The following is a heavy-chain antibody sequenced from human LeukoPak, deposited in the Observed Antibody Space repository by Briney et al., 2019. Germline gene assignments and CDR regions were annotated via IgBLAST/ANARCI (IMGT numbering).Heavy chain of an antibody. CDR3: ARAGGYSYGLDY. Sequence: SETLSLTCTVSGGSISSYYWGWIRQPPGKGLEWIGYIHYSGSTNYNPSLKSRVTISVDTSKNQFSLKLSSVTAADTAVYYCARAGGYSYGLDYWGQGTLVTVSS. D-gene: IGHD5-18*01. CDR2: IHYSGST. V-gene: IGHV4-59*01. CDR1: GGSISSYY. J-gene: IGHJ4*02.